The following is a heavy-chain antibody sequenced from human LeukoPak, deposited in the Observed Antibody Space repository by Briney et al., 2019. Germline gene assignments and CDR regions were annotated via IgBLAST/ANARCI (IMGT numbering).Heavy chain of an antibody. J-gene: IGHJ4*02. CDR3: ARRPAAAGTGFDY. V-gene: IGHV4-38-2*01. CDR1: GYSISSGYY. Sequence: SETLSLTCAVSGYSISSGYYWGWIRQPPGKGLEWIGSIHHSGSTYYNPSLKSRVTISVDTSKNQFSLKLSSVTAADTAVYYCARRPAAAGTGFDYWGQGTLVTVSS. CDR2: IHHSGST. D-gene: IGHD6-13*01.